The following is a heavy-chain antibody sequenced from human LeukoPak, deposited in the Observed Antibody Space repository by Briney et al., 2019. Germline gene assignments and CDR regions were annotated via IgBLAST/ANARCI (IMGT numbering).Heavy chain of an antibody. V-gene: IGHV3-23*01. CDR1: GFTFSSYA. D-gene: IGHD2-2*01. Sequence: GGSLRLSCAASGFTFSSYAMSWVRQAPGKGLEWVSAMSTSGGSTYYADSVKGRFTISRDNSKNTLHLQMNSLRVEDAAIYHRAKEPREYCSSSSCPNWLDHWGQGTLVTVSS. CDR2: MSTSGGST. J-gene: IGHJ5*02. CDR3: AKEPREYCSSSSCPNWLDH.